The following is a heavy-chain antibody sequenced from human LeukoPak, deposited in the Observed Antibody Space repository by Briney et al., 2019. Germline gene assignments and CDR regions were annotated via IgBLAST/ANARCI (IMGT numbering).Heavy chain of an antibody. CDR1: GYTFTGYY. J-gene: IGHJ5*02. CDR3: PRGRANCFAP. CDR2: INPNSGGT. V-gene: IGHV1-2*02. D-gene: IGHD3-10*01. Sequence: ASVKVSCKASGYTFTGYYMHWVRQAPGQGLEWMGWINPNSGGTNYEQKFQGRVTITRDRSISTAYMKLSRLRSDDTAVYYCPRGRANCFAPWGQGTLVTVSS.